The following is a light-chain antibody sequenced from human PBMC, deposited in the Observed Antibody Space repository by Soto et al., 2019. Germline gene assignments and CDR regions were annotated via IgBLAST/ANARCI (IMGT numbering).Light chain of an antibody. CDR2: SAS. CDR3: QKYNICPLT. Sequence: DVQMTQSPSSLSASVGDRVTITCRASQGISSFLAWYQQIPGKVPKLLIYSASTLQSGVPSRFSGCGSGTDFTLTFSCLQPEELAIYYCQKYNICPLTFGVETNVEI. J-gene: IGKJ4*01. CDR1: QGISSF. V-gene: IGKV1-27*01.